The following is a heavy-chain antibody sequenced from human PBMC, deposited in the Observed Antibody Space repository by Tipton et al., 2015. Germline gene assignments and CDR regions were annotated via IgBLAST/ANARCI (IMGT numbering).Heavy chain of an antibody. CDR3: ARARGRHGGLLDS. CDR1: GGSVNSANYY. D-gene: IGHD4-23*01. V-gene: IGHV4-61*01. Sequence: TLSLTCTVSGGSVNSANYYWSWIRQPPGKGLEWIGYISYSGSTHYNPSFKSRVAISVDTSKSQFSLKLTSVTAADTAMYYCARARGRHGGLLDSWGQGTLVIVSS. CDR2: ISYSGST. J-gene: IGHJ4*02.